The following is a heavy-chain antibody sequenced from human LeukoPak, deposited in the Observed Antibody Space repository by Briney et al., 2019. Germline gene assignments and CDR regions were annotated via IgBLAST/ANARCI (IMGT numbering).Heavy chain of an antibody. CDR2: ISGGGGST. V-gene: IGHV3-23*01. CDR3: AKVADPIRLWAYFDY. D-gene: IGHD5-18*01. Sequence: GGSLRLSCAASGFTFSSYAMSWVRQAPGKGLEWVSAISGGGGSTYYADSVKGRFTISRDNSKNTLYLQMNRLRAEDTAVYYWAKVADPIRLWAYFDYWGQGTLVTVSS. CDR1: GFTFSSYA. J-gene: IGHJ4*02.